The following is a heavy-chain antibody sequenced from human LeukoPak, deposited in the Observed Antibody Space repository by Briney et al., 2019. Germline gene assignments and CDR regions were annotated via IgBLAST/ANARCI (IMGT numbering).Heavy chain of an antibody. J-gene: IGHJ4*02. CDR2: IYYSGST. CDR3: ARVWCSGSYNDY. D-gene: IGHD1-26*01. Sequence: TSETLSLTCTVSGGSISSYYWSWIRQPPGKGLEWIGYIYYSGSTYYNPSLKSRVTISVDTSQNQFSLKLSSVTAADTAVYYCARVWCSGSYNDYWGQGTLVTVPS. V-gene: IGHV4-59*12. CDR1: GGSISSYY.